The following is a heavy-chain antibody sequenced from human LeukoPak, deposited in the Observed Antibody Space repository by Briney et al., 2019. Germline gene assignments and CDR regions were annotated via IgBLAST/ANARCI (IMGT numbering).Heavy chain of an antibody. Sequence: PSETLCLTCTVSGVSISSGYYWGWLRQPPGEGLEGIGTIYHSGSTYYNPSLKSRVTISVDTSKNQFSLRLNSLTAADTAVYYCARDFSSWYHSFDYWGQGTLVTVSS. D-gene: IGHD6-13*01. V-gene: IGHV4-38-2*02. CDR1: GVSISSGYY. CDR3: ARDFSSWYHSFDY. CDR2: IYHSGST. J-gene: IGHJ4*02.